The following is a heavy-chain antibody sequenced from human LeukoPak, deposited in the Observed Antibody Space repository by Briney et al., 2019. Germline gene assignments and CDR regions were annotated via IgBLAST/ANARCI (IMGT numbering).Heavy chain of an antibody. Sequence: SVKVSCKASGYTFTGYYMHWVRQAPGQGLEWMGGIIPIFGTANYAQKFQGRVTITADESTSTAYMELSSLRSEDTAVYYCARGSRGDFWSGLTDYWGQGTLVTVSS. V-gene: IGHV1-69*13. J-gene: IGHJ4*02. CDR1: GYTFTGYY. CDR3: ARGSRGDFWSGLTDY. D-gene: IGHD3-3*01. CDR2: IIPIFGTA.